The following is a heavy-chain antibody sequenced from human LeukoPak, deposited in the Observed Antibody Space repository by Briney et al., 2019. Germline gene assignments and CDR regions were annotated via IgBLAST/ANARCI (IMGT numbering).Heavy chain of an antibody. J-gene: IGHJ6*02. V-gene: IGHV3-53*01. Sequence: GGSLRLSCAASGFTVSSNYMSWVRQAPGKGLEWVSVIYSGGSTYYADSVKGRSTISRDNSKNTLYLQMNSLRAEDTAVYYCARAESGYSYGYIYYYGMDVWGQGTTVTVSS. CDR3: ARAESGYSYGYIYYYGMDV. D-gene: IGHD5-18*01. CDR1: GFTVSSNY. CDR2: IYSGGST.